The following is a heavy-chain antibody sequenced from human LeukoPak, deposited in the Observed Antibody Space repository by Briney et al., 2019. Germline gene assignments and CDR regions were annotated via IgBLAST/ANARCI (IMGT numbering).Heavy chain of an antibody. CDR2: TSGSSGST. D-gene: IGHD3-22*01. CDR1: GFTFSSYA. V-gene: IGHV3-23*01. J-gene: IGHJ3*02. CDR3: AKGTDYYDSSGYYGSKAAFDI. Sequence: PGGSLRLSCAASGFTFSSYAMSWVRQAPGKGLEWVSGTSGSSGSTYYADTVKGRFTISRDNSKNTLYLQMNSLRAEDTAVYFCAKGTDYYDSSGYYGSKAAFDIWGQGTMVTVSS.